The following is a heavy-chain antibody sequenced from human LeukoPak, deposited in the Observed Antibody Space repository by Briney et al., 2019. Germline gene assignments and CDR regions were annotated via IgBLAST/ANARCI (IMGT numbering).Heavy chain of an antibody. CDR2: IKSKTDGGTT. J-gene: IGHJ6*03. V-gene: IGHV3-15*01. CDR3: TTSGSYYSFDYYYYYMDV. CDR1: GFTFSNAW. D-gene: IGHD1-26*01. Sequence: GGSLRLSCAASGFTFSNAWMSRVRQAPGKGLEWVGRIKSKTDGGTTDYAAPVKGRFTIPRDDSKNTLYLQMNSLKTEDTAVYYCTTSGSYYSFDYYYYYMDVWGKGTTVTVSS.